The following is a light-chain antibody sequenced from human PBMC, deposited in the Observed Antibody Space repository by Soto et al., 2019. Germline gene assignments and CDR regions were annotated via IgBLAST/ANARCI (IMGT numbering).Light chain of an antibody. V-gene: IGKV3-11*01. CDR2: DAS. CDR3: QQRSNWPPIT. Sequence: EIVLTQSPATLSLSQWERATLSCRASQSVSSDYLAWYQQKPGRAPRLLIHDASHRAAGIPARFSGSGFGTDFTLTISSLEPEDAAVYYCQQRSNWPPITFGQGTRLEIK. J-gene: IGKJ5*01. CDR1: QSVSSDY.